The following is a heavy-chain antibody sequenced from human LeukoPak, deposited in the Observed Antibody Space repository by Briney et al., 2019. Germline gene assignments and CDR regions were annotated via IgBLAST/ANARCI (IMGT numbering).Heavy chain of an antibody. J-gene: IGHJ4*02. D-gene: IGHD1-7*01. V-gene: IGHV4-39*07. CDR1: GGSISSSSYY. CDR2: IYYSGST. Sequence: SETLSLTCTVSGGSISSSSYYWGWIRQPPGKGLEWIGSIYYSGSTYYNPSLKSRVTISVDTSKNQFSLKLSSVTAADTAVYYCARVVLELPPDYWGQGTLVTVSS. CDR3: ARVVLELPPDY.